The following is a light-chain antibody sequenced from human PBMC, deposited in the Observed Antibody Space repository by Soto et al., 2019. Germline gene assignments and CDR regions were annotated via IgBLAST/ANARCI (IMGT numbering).Light chain of an antibody. CDR3: HQRQSWPRT. V-gene: IGKV3-11*01. CDR1: QAVNTR. J-gene: IGKJ1*01. CDR2: LTS. Sequence: EMVLSQSPATLSAKKDERVTLSCRASQAVNTRLAWYQHKPGQAPRLLIYLTSNRAAGVPSRFSAWGSETDFTLTISDVQPEDFAVYYCHQRQSWPRTFGQGSKVDIK.